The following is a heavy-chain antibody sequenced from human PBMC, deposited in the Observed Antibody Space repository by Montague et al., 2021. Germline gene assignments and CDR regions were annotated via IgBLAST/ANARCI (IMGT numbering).Heavy chain of an antibody. J-gene: IGHJ3*02. CDR2: VYKRGDT. CDR1: GDSISSYEYY. CDR3: ARDSPVVEPWVGEHKGAFDI. D-gene: IGHD3-10*01. Sequence: SETLSLTCSVSGDSISSYEYYWTWIRQPAGRGLEWIGRVYKRGDTNTNPSLRRRLTLSVDTSKNHLSLTLTSVTAADTAVYFCARDSPVVEPWVGEHKGAFDIWGQGTMVTVSS. V-gene: IGHV4-4*07.